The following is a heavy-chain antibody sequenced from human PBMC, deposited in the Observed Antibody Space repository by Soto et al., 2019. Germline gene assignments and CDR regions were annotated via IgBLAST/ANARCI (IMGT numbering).Heavy chain of an antibody. CDR2: IKADGSVK. J-gene: IGHJ4*02. CDR3: SGSSGWINNN. V-gene: IGHV3-7*05. CDR1: GFTLSTFW. D-gene: IGHD6-19*01. Sequence: GGSRRLACAGCGFTLSTFWMTWVRQAPGKGLEWVANIKADGSVKNYAASLKGRFTISRDNSKNSVYLQLNSLRDEDTAVYYCSGSSGWINNNWGRGTQVTVSS.